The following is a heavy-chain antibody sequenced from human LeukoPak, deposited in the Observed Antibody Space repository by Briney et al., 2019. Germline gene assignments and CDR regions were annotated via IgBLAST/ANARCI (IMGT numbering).Heavy chain of an antibody. D-gene: IGHD6-13*01. CDR2: IYHDGSDI. CDR3: ARQRDTTSWYGGDAFDV. CDR1: GYSFTSYW. J-gene: IGHJ3*01. Sequence: GAPLQISSKAFGYSFTSYWIGWVRQLPGKGLEWMGIIYHDGSDIRYSPSLQGQVTISADKSLSSAYLQWSSLKASDTAMYYGARQRDTTSWYGGDAFDVWGQGTMVIVSS. V-gene: IGHV5-51*01.